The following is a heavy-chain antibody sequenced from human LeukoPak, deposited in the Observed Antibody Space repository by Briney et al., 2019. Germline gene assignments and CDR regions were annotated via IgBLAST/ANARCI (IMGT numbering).Heavy chain of an antibody. J-gene: IGHJ3*02. D-gene: IGHD1-26*01. CDR1: GGTFSSYA. Sequence: SVKVSCKASGGTFSSYAISWVRQAPGQGLEWMGGIIPIFGTANYAQKFQGRVTITADESTSTAYMELSSLRSEDTAVYYCARESGSARLDAFDIWGQGTMVTVSS. V-gene: IGHV1-69*13. CDR3: ARESGSARLDAFDI. CDR2: IIPIFGTA.